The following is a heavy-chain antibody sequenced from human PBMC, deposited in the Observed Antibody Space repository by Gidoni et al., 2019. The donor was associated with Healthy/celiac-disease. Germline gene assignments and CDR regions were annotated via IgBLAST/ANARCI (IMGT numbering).Heavy chain of an antibody. V-gene: IGHV3-9*01. CDR1: GFTFDDYA. CDR2: ISWNSGSI. J-gene: IGHJ4*02. D-gene: IGHD3-9*01. Sequence: EVQLVESGGGLVQPGRSLRLSCAASGFTFDDYAMHWVRQAPGKGLEWVSGISWNSGSIGYADSVKGRFTISRDNAKNSLYLQMNSLRAEDTALYYCAKAYYDILTGYSDFDYWGQGTLVTVSS. CDR3: AKAYYDILTGYSDFDY.